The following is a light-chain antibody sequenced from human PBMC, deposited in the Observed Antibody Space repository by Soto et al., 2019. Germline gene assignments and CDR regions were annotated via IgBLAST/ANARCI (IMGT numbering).Light chain of an antibody. CDR2: DTF. CDR1: QSIAIY. J-gene: IGKJ1*01. Sequence: IVLTQSPATLSFSPGERATLSCRASQSIAIYLAWYQQRSGQSPRLLIYDTFNRAPGIPDRFSGSGSGTDFTLTISSLEPEDFAVYYCQQSATWPWTFGQGTTVEIK. CDR3: QQSATWPWT. V-gene: IGKV3-11*01.